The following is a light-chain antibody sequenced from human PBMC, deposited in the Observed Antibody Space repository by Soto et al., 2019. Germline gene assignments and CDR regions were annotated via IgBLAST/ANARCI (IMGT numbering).Light chain of an antibody. J-gene: IGKJ1*01. CDR3: QQRSNWPST. CDR2: GAS. CDR1: QSFLSSSNNKNS. V-gene: IGKV4-1*01. Sequence: DIVMTQSPDSLAVSLGESGSVGCESSQSFLSSSNNKNSLTWYQQKPGQAPRLLIYGASTGATGIPARFSGSGSGTDFTLTISSLQPEDFAVYYCQQRSNWPSTFGQGTRWIS.